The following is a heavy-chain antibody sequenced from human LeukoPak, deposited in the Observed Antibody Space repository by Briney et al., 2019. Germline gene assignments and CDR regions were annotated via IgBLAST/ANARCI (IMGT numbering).Heavy chain of an antibody. CDR3: ARSDYGDVL. CDR2: ISAYNGNT. D-gene: IGHD4-17*01. V-gene: IGHV1-18*01. J-gene: IGHJ4*02. Sequence: ASVKVSCKTSGYTFTNYGMHWVRQAPRQSPEWMGWISAYNGNTNYAQKLQGRVTMTTDTSTSTAYMELRSLRSDDTAVYYCARSDYGDVLWGQGTLVTVPS. CDR1: GYTFTNYG.